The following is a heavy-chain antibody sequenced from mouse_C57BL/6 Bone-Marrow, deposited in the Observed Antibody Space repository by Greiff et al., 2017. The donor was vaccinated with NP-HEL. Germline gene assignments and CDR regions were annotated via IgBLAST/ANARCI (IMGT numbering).Heavy chain of an antibody. V-gene: IGHV2-2*01. CDR2: IWSGGST. CDR3: ARSIYDGYLYAMDY. J-gene: IGHJ4*01. CDR1: GFSLTSYG. Sequence: VQLQQSGPGLVQPSQSLSITCTVSGFSLTSYGVHWVRQSPGKGLEWLGVIWSGGSTDYNAAFISRLSISKDNSKSQVFFKMNSLQADDTAIYYCARSIYDGYLYAMDYWGQGTSVTVSS. D-gene: IGHD2-3*01.